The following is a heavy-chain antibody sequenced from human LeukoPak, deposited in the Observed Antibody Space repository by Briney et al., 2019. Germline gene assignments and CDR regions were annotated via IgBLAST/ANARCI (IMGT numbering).Heavy chain of an antibody. CDR1: GYTFTAYY. Sequence: ASVKVSCKASGYTFTAYYLHWVRQAPGQGLEWMGWIDPNSGTTVYAQKFQGRVPLTRDTSFSTVYMHLSGLTLDDTAVYYCASGRGSTAYYYMDVWGKGTTVTVSS. CDR2: IDPNSGTT. V-gene: IGHV1-2*02. J-gene: IGHJ6*03. CDR3: ASGRGSTAYYYMDV. D-gene: IGHD2-2*01.